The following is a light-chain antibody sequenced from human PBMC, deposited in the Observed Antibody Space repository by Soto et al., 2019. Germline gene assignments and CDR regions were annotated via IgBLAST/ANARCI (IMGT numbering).Light chain of an antibody. Sequence: DIQMTQSPSTLSASGGDRVTITCRASQSTSDSLAWYQQKPGKAPDLLISDVSKLERGVASRFSGSGSGTEFTLTISSMQPDDLATYYCQQYHGFSRTFGQGTKVDIK. CDR3: QQYHGFSRT. J-gene: IGKJ1*01. CDR2: DVS. CDR1: QSTSDS. V-gene: IGKV1-5*01.